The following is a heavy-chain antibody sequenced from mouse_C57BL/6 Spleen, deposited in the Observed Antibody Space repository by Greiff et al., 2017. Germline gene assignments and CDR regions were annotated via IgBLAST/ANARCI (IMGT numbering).Heavy chain of an antibody. J-gene: IGHJ4*01. D-gene: IGHD3-2*02. CDR1: GYAFSSSW. CDR2: IYPGDGDT. Sequence: QVQLQQSGPELVKPGASVKISCKASGYAFSSSWMNWVKQRPGKGLEWIGRIYPGDGDTNYNGKFKGKATLTADKSSSTAYMQLSSLTSEDSAVYCCARVQLRILAMDYWGQGTSVTVSS. CDR3: ARVQLRILAMDY. V-gene: IGHV1-82*01.